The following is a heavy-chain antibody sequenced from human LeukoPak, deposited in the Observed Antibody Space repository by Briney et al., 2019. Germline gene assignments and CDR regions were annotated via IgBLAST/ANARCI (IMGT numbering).Heavy chain of an antibody. D-gene: IGHD3-16*01. J-gene: IGHJ4*02. CDR1: GFNFGSYW. CDR2: IRSDGREK. V-gene: IGHV3-7*01. Sequence: GGSLRLSCAASGFNFGSYWMSWVSQAPGWGLEWVSDIRSDGREKCYLDSVRGRFTISRDNARNSVYLQMNNLRVEDTAMYYCVRDGDFDFWGQGIQVTVSS. CDR3: VRDGDFDF.